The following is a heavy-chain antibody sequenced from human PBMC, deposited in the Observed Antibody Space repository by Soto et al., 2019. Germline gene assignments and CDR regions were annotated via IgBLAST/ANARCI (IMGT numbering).Heavy chain of an antibody. CDR3: AIVLGQLWSSDIDY. J-gene: IGHJ4*02. CDR1: GYTFTSYG. Sequence: ASVKVSCKASGYTFTSYGISWVRQAPGQGLEWMGWISAYNGNTNYAQKLQGRVTMTTDTSTSTAYMELRSLRSDDTAVYYCAIVLGQLWSSDIDYWRQGSRVSVS. V-gene: IGHV1-18*01. D-gene: IGHD5-18*01. CDR2: ISAYNGNT.